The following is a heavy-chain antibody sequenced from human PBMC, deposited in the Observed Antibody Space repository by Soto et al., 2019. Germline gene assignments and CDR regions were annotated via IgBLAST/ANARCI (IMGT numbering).Heavy chain of an antibody. CDR1: GFTFSNAW. D-gene: IGHD3-9*01. CDR2: IKSKTDGGTT. J-gene: IGHJ5*02. CDR3: TTIVLRYFDWLFRGNLFDP. V-gene: IGHV3-15*01. Sequence: EVQLVESGGGLVKPGGYLRLSCAASGFTFSNAWMSWVRQAPGKGLEWVGRIKSKTDGGTTDYAAPVKGRFTISRDDSNNTLYLQMNSLKTEDTAVYYCTTIVLRYFDWLFRGNLFDPWGQGTLVTVSS.